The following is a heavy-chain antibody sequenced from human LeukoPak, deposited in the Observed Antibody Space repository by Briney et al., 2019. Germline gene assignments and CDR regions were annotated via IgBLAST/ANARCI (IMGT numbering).Heavy chain of an antibody. D-gene: IGHD6-6*01. CDR1: GFTFSSYG. CDR2: ISGSGGST. CDR3: AKTEYEDYYYYMDV. V-gene: IGHV3-23*01. Sequence: GGSLRLSCAASGFTFSSYGMHWVRQAPGKGLEWVSAISGSGGSTYYADSVKGRFTISRDNSKNTLYLQMNSLRAEDTAVYYCAKTEYEDYYYYMDVWGKGTTVTISS. J-gene: IGHJ6*03.